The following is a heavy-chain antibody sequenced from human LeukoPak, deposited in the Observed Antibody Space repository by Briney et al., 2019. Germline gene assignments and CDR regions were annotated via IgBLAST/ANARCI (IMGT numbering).Heavy chain of an antibody. D-gene: IGHD4-17*01. CDR3: ARRGANYGDSGWFDP. CDR2: INHSGST. Sequence: SETLSLTCAVYGGSFSGYYWSWIRQPPGKGLEWIGEINHSGSTNYNPSLKSRGTISVDTSKNQFSLKLSSVTAADTAVYYCARRGANYGDSGWFDPWGQGTLVTVSS. J-gene: IGHJ5*02. V-gene: IGHV4-34*01. CDR1: GGSFSGYY.